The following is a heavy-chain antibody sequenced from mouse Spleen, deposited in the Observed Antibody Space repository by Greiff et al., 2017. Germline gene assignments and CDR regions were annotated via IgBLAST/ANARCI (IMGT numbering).Heavy chain of an antibody. CDR2: ISGGGGNT. CDR1: GFTFSSYT. CDR3: ARHGLYYAMDY. J-gene: IGHJ4*01. D-gene: IGHD2-13*01. V-gene: IGHV5-9*01. Sequence: EVNVVESGGGLVKPGGSLKLSCAASGFTFSSYTMSWVRQTPEKRLEWVATISGGGGNTYYPDSVKGRFTISRDNAKNTLYLQMSSLRSEDTALYYCARHGLYYAMDYWGQGTSVTVSS.